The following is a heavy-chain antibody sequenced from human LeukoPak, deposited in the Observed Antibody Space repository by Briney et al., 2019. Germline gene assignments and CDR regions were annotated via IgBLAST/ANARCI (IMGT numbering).Heavy chain of an antibody. D-gene: IGHD2-2*01. CDR2: IYTSATT. V-gene: IGHV4-4*07. Sequence: SETLSLTCTVSGGSISTYYWNWIRQPAGKGLEWIGRIYTSATTNYNPSLKSRVTMSVDTSKNQFSLRLSSVTAADTAVYYCARGQHLGIWGRGTLVTVSS. J-gene: IGHJ3*02. CDR3: ARGQHLGI. CDR1: GGSISTYY.